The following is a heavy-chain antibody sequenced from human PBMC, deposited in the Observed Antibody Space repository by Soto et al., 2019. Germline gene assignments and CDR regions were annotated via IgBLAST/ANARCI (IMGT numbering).Heavy chain of an antibody. J-gene: IGHJ6*02. CDR2: INSDGTTT. CDR3: ARGIKNYYGVDV. CDR1: GFTFTSYW. V-gene: IGHV3-74*01. Sequence: GGSLRLSCAASGFTFTSYWMHWVRQAPGKGLVWVSRINSDGTTTNYAESVTGRFTISRDNAKNTGYLQMNSLRAEDTAVYYCARGIKNYYGVDVWGQGTTVTVSS.